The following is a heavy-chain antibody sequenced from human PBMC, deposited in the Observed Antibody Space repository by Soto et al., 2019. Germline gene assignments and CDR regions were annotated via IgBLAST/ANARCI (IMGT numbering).Heavy chain of an antibody. CDR1: GFTFSSYA. J-gene: IGHJ4*02. CDR2: ISYDGSNK. Sequence: GGSLRLSCAASGFTFSSYAMHWVRQAPGKGLEWVAVISYDGSNKYYADSVKGRFTISRDNSKNTLYLQMNSLRAEDTAVYYYARGYYVFLSGSNWGQGNLVTVSS. CDR3: ARGYYVFLSGSN. V-gene: IGHV3-30-3*01. D-gene: IGHD3-3*01.